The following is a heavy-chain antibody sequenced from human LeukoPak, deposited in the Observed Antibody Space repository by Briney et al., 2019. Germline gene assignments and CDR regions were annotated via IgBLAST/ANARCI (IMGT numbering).Heavy chain of an antibody. V-gene: IGHV4-59*08. CDR2: IYYSGST. J-gene: IGHJ4*02. D-gene: IGHD4-11*01. Sequence: PSETLSLTCTVSGGSISSYYWSWIRQPPGKGLEWIGYIYYSGSTNYNPSLKSRVTISVDTSKNQFSLKLSSVTAADTAVYYCATGYSNYVGNFDYWGQGTLVTVST. CDR3: ATGYSNYVGNFDY. CDR1: GGSISSYY.